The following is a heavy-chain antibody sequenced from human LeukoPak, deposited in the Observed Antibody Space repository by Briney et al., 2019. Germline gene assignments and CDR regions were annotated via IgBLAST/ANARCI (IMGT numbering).Heavy chain of an antibody. CDR2: IYTCGST. CDR3: AREIGVRYCSSTSCYTPYYYYGMDV. D-gene: IGHD2-2*02. CDR1: GGSISSGSYY. Sequence: SETLSLTCTVSGGSISSGSYYWSWIRQPAGKGLEWIGRIYTCGSTNYNPSLKSRVTISVGTSKNQFSLKLSSVTAADTAVYYCAREIGVRYCSSTSCYTPYYYYGMDVWGQGTTVTVSS. J-gene: IGHJ6*02. V-gene: IGHV4-61*02.